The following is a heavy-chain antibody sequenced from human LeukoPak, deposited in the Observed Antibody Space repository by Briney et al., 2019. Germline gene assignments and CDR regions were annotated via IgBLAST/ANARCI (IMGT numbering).Heavy chain of an antibody. D-gene: IGHD5-18*01. CDR1: GYSFTTYW. Sequence: GESLKISCKGSGYSFTTYWIAWVRQMPGKGLEWMGIIYPGDSDTTYTPSFEGQVTISVDKSITTAYLQWSSLKASDTAIYYCARQGVTTFTAMVDYWGQGTLVTVSS. J-gene: IGHJ4*02. V-gene: IGHV5-51*01. CDR2: IYPGDSDT. CDR3: ARQGVTTFTAMVDY.